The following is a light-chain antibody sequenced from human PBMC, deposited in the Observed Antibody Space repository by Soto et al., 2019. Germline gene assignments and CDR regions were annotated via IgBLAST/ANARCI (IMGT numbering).Light chain of an antibody. CDR2: AAS. J-gene: IGKJ5*01. V-gene: IGKV1-5*01. CDR3: QQRNVWPPVT. CDR1: QSVSMW. Sequence: DTQMTQSPSTLSASVGDRVTATCRASQSVSMWLAWYQQKSGKAPRLLIYAASELESGVPSRFSGSGSGTDFTLTISSLEPEDSAVYYCQQRNVWPPVTFGQGTRLEIK.